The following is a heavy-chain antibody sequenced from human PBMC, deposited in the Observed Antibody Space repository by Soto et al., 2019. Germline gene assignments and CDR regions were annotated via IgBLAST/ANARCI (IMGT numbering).Heavy chain of an antibody. CDR3: ARASAYTAADFDY. CDR1: GGSIRSGDYY. V-gene: IGHV4-30-4*01. D-gene: IGHD2-15*01. Sequence: PSETLSLTCTVSGGSIRSGDYYWCWIRQPPGKGLEWIGNIFYSGNTHYNPALSSRLSISLDTSKNQFSLKLTSVTVADTAVYYCARASAYTAADFDYWGQGTLVTVSS. J-gene: IGHJ4*02. CDR2: IFYSGNT.